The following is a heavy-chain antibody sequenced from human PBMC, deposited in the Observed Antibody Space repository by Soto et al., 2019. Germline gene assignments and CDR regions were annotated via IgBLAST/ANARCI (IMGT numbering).Heavy chain of an antibody. CDR1: GGTFSSYT. V-gene: IGHV1-69*04. J-gene: IGHJ5*02. CDR2: IIPILGIA. D-gene: IGHD3-3*01. Sequence: GASVKVSCKASGGTFSSYTISWVRQAPGQGLEWMGRIIPILGIANYAQKFQGRVTITADKSTSTAYMELSSLRSEDMAVYYCARDGRFYDFVRGFAPGGQETLVTAPS. CDR3: ARDGRFYDFVRGFAP.